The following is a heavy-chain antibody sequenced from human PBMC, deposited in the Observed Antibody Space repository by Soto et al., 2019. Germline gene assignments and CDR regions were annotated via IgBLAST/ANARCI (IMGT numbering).Heavy chain of an antibody. Sequence: GGSLRLSCAASGFTFSSYAMHWVRQAPGKGLVWVSGITTDGSITNYADSVKGRFTVSRDNAKNTLYLQMNSLRAEDTALYYCARDTDGLHYWGQGTMVTVSS. J-gene: IGHJ4*02. CDR2: ITTDGSIT. V-gene: IGHV3-74*01. CDR1: GFTFSSYA. CDR3: ARDTDGLHY.